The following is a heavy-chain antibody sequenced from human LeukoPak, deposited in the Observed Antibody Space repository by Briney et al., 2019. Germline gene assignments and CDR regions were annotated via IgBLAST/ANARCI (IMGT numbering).Heavy chain of an antibody. CDR3: VKDLYYDNSGYYSGAFDY. J-gene: IGHJ4*02. CDR1: GFTFSSYG. Sequence: GGSLRLSCAASGFTFSSYGIHWVRQAPGKGLEYVSAINSNGGRTYYADSVKGRFTISRDNSKNTLFLQMSSLRVEDTAVYYCVKDLYYDNSGYYSGAFDYWGQGTLVTVSS. CDR2: INSNGGRT. D-gene: IGHD3-22*01. V-gene: IGHV3-64D*06.